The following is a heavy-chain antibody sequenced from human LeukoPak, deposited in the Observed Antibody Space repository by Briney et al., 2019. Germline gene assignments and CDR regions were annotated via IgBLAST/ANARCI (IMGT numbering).Heavy chain of an antibody. CDR2: MNPNSGNT. V-gene: IGHV1-8*01. Sequence: ASVKVSCKASGYTFTSYDINWVRQATGQGLEWMGWMNPNSGNTGYAQKFQGRVTMTRNTSISTAYMELSSLRSEDTAVYYCARAIAQLSYHYYGMDVWGQGTTVTVSS. D-gene: IGHD2/OR15-2a*01. CDR1: GYTFTSYD. CDR3: ARAIAQLSYHYYGMDV. J-gene: IGHJ6*02.